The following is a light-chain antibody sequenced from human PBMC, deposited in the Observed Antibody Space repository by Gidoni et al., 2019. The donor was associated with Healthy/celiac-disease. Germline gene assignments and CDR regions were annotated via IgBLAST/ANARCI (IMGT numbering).Light chain of an antibody. CDR1: QGVSSY. CDR3: QQRSNWPPT. CDR2: DAS. J-gene: IGKJ4*01. V-gene: IGKV3-11*01. Sequence: EIVLTQSPATLSLSPGERATLSCRASQGVSSYVAWYQQKPGQAPRLLIYDASNRATVIPARFSGSWSRTDFTLTISRLEPEDFAVYYCQQRSNWPPTFGGGTKVEIK.